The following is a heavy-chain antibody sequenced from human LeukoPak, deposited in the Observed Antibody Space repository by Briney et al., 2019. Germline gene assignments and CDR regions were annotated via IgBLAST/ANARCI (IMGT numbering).Heavy chain of an antibody. D-gene: IGHD2-15*01. CDR3: TIESGGSDYYFGY. Sequence: GGSLRLSCAASGFTFSSYAMSWVRQAPGKGLEWVSAISGSGGSTYYADSVKGRFTISRDNSKNTLYLQMNSLKTEDTAVYYCTIESGGSDYYFGYWGQGTLVTVSS. V-gene: IGHV3-23*01. J-gene: IGHJ4*02. CDR1: GFTFSSYA. CDR2: ISGSGGST.